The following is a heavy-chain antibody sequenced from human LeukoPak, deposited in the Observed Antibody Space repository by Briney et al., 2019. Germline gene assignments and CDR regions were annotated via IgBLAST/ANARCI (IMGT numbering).Heavy chain of an antibody. CDR3: ARHYDSSAYWYYFDP. CDR1: GGSMNNDY. CDR2: IFYSGST. J-gene: IGHJ4*02. D-gene: IGHD3-22*01. Sequence: PSETLSLTCTVSGGSMNNDYWTWIRQPPGKGLEWIGCIFYSGSTSYNPSLKSRVSIPVDTSKNQFSLKVTSVTAADSAVYYCARHYDSSAYWYYFDPWGQGTLVTVSS. V-gene: IGHV4-59*08.